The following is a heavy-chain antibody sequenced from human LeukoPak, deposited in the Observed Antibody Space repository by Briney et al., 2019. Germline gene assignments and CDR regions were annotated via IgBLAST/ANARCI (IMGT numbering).Heavy chain of an antibody. Sequence: SETLSLTCTVSGGSISSYYWSWIRQPPGKGLEWIGYIYHSGSTYYNPSLKSRVTISVDTSKNQFSLKLSSVTAADTAVYYCAREGYDFWSGYPDYWGQGTLVTVSS. J-gene: IGHJ4*02. CDR2: IYHSGST. CDR3: AREGYDFWSGYPDY. CDR1: GGSISSYY. D-gene: IGHD3-3*01. V-gene: IGHV4-59*12.